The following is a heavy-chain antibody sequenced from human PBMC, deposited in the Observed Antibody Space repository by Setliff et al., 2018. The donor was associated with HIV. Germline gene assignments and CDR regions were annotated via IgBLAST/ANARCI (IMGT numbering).Heavy chain of an antibody. V-gene: IGHV1-8*02. CDR2: MNPNSGNT. CDR1: GYTFISYD. D-gene: IGHD6-19*01. Sequence: ASVKVSCKVSGYTFISYDINWVRQATGQGLEWMGWMNPNSGNTGYAQKFQGRVTMTRNTSISTAYMELSSLRSDDTAVYYCAREVSEWRQWLVFDCFDTWGQGTLVTVSS. CDR3: AREVSEWRQWLVFDCFDT. J-gene: IGHJ5*02.